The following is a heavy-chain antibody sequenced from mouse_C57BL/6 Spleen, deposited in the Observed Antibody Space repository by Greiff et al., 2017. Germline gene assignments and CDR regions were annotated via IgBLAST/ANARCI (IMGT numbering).Heavy chain of an antibody. CDR2: ISDGGSYT. CDR3: ARDNHRVFDV. CDR1: GFTFSSYS. V-gene: IGHV5-4*01. D-gene: IGHD3-1*01. J-gene: IGHJ1*03. Sequence: EVQLMESGGGLVKPGGSLKLSCAASGFTFSSYSMSWVRQTPEKGLEWVATISDGGSYTYYPDNVKGRFTISRDNAKNTLYLQMSQLKSEDTAMYYCARDNHRVFDVWGTGTTVTVSS.